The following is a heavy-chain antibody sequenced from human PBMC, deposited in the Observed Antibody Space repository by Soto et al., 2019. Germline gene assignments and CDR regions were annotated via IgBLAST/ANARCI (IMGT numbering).Heavy chain of an antibody. CDR3: AXDSLSYYDSSGSDAFDI. CDR2: IWYDGSNK. CDR1: GFTFSSYG. D-gene: IGHD3-22*01. J-gene: IGHJ3*02. Sequence: GGSLRLSCAASGFTFSSYGMHWVRQAPGKGLEWVAVIWYDGSNKYYADSVKGRFTISRDNSKNTLYLQMNSLRAEDTAVYYCAXDSLSYYDSSGSDAFDIWGQGTMVTVSS. V-gene: IGHV3-33*01.